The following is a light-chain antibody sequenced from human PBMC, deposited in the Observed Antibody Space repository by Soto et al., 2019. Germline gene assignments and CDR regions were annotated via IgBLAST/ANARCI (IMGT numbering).Light chain of an antibody. CDR1: QIVTSS. V-gene: IGKV3-11*01. CDR2: DTF. CDR3: QLRSDWPPTYT. Sequence: EIVLTQSPATLSLSPGTGATLSCRASQIVTSSLAWYQQRPGQAPRLLIYDTFTRATGIPARFSAEGAGTDCTLTISSLEPEDSAVYFWQLRSDWPPTYTCGKGTKLE. J-gene: IGKJ2*01.